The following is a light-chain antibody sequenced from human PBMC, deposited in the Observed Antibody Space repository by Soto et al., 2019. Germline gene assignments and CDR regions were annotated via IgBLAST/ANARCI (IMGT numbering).Light chain of an antibody. CDR1: QSISYY. J-gene: IGKJ1*01. CDR2: DSS. CDR3: QEYNTYWT. V-gene: IGKV1-5*01. Sequence: DIQMTQSPSALSASVGDRVTTTCRAGQSISYYLAWWQLKPGKAPKLLIYDSSSLESGVPSRFSGSRSGTEFTLTISSLQPDDFATYYCQEYNTYWTFGQGTKVDIK.